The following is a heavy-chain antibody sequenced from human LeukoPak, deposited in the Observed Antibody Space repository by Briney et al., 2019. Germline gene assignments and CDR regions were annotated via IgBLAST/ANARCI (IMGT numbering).Heavy chain of an antibody. V-gene: IGHV4-59*01. CDR3: ARRYSGYGNAFDI. CDR1: GGSISSYY. J-gene: IGHJ3*02. D-gene: IGHD5-12*01. CDR2: IYYSGST. Sequence: SETLSLTCTVSGGSISSYYWSWIRQPPGKGLEWIGYIYYSGSTNYNPSLKSRVTISVDTSKNQFSLKLSSVTAADTAVYYCARRYSGYGNAFDIWGQGTMVTVSS.